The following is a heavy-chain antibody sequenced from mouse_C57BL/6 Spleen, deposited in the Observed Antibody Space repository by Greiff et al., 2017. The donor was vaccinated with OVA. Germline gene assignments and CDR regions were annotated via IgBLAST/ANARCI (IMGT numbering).Heavy chain of an antibody. CDR3: ARGGLRRGAMDY. D-gene: IGHD2-2*01. CDR2: IHPNSGST. J-gene: IGHJ4*01. Sequence: QVQLQQSGAELMKPGASVKLSCKATGYTFTSYWMHWVKQRPGQGLEWIGMIHPNSGSTNYNEKFKSKATLTVDKSSSTAYMQLSSLTSEDSAVYYCARGGLRRGAMDYWGQGTSVTVSS. CDR1: GYTFTSYW. V-gene: IGHV1-64*01.